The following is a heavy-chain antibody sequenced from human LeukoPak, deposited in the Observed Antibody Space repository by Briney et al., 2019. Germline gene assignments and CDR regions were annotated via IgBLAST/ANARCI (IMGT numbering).Heavy chain of an antibody. CDR3: ARVSVSYSSSWYYFDY. V-gene: IGHV4-4*07. D-gene: IGHD6-13*01. Sequence: PSETLSLTCTVSGGSISSYYWSWIRQPAGKGLEWIGRIYTSGSTNYNPSLKSRVTVSVDTSKNQFSLKLSSVTAADTAVYYCARVSVSYSSSWYYFDYWGQGTLVTVSS. J-gene: IGHJ4*02. CDR1: GGSISSYY. CDR2: IYTSGST.